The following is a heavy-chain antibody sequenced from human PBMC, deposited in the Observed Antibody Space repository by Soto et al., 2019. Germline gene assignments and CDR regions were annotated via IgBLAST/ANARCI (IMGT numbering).Heavy chain of an antibody. CDR1: GYTFTSYG. J-gene: IGHJ6*02. CDR2: ISAYNGNT. D-gene: IGHD3-3*01. Sequence: ASVKVSCKSSGYTFTSYGISWMRQAPGQGLEWMGWISAYNGNTNYAQKLQGRVTMTTDTSTSTAYMELRSLRSDDTAVYYCARDRENYDFWSGYQRGGGMDVWGQGTTVTVSS. CDR3: ARDRENYDFWSGYQRGGGMDV. V-gene: IGHV1-18*01.